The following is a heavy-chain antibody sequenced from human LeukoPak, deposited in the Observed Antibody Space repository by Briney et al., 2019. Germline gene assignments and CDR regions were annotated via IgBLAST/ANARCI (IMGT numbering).Heavy chain of an antibody. CDR1: GYTFTGYY. Sequence: PMASVKVSCKASGYTFTGYYMHWVRQAPGQGLEWMGWINPNSGGTNYAQKFQGRVTTTRDTPISTAYMELSRLRSDDTAVYYCARAYGSGSYYRTYFDYWGQGTLVTVSS. J-gene: IGHJ4*02. CDR2: INPNSGGT. D-gene: IGHD3-10*01. V-gene: IGHV1-2*02. CDR3: ARAYGSGSYYRTYFDY.